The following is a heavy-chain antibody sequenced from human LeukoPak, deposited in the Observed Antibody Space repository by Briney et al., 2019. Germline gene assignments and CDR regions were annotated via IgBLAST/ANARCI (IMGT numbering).Heavy chain of an antibody. CDR1: GYSISSGYY. V-gene: IGHV4-38-2*01. CDR3: ARAYYYGSGPYGMDV. D-gene: IGHD3-10*01. J-gene: IGHJ6*04. Sequence: SETLSLTCAVSGYSISSGYYWGWIRQPPGKGLEGIGRIYHSGSTYYNPSLKSRVTISVDTSKNQFSLKLSSVTAADTAVYYCARAYYYGSGPYGMDVWGKGTTVTVSS. CDR2: IYHSGST.